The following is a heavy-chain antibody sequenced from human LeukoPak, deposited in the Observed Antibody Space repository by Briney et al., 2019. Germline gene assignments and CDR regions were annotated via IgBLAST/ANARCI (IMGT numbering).Heavy chain of an antibody. J-gene: IGHJ4*02. CDR3: ARVELRYFDWLLFVGYFDY. CDR1: GGSISSSSYY. D-gene: IGHD3-9*01. CDR2: IYYSGST. V-gene: IGHV4-39*01. Sequence: SETLSLTCTVSGGSISSSSYYWGWTRQPPGKGLEWIGGIYYSGSTYYNPSLKSRVTISVDTSKNQFSLKLSSVTAADTAVYYCARVELRYFDWLLFVGYFDYWGQGTLVTVSS.